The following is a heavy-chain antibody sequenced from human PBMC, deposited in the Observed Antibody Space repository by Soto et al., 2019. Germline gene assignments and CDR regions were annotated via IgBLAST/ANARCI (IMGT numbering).Heavy chain of an antibody. D-gene: IGHD2-2*01. CDR2: ISLYSDGT. CDR1: GYTFSNYG. J-gene: IGHJ5*02. CDR3: ARVVPGAEAWFGP. V-gene: IGHV1-18*01. Sequence: QVQLVQSGGEVKRPGASVKVSCKTSGYTFSNYGITWVRQAPGQPLEWLGWISLYSDGTNYAQKLQGKGSMPTDTSPTTAYMELRSLRSDDTAVYYCARVVPGAEAWFGPWGQGTLVTVSS.